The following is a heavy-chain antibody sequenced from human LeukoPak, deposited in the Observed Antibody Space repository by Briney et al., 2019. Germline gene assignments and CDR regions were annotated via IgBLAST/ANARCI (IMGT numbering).Heavy chain of an antibody. CDR3: ARPGRQDAYNGHYWYFDL. Sequence: PSETLSLTCTVSGGSISSSSYYWGWIRQPPGKGLEWIASIYYSGSTYDNPSLKSRVTISVDTSMNQFSLNLRSVTAADTAVYYCARPGRQDAYNGHYWYFDLWGRGTLVTVSS. CDR2: IYYSGST. V-gene: IGHV4-39*07. J-gene: IGHJ2*01. D-gene: IGHD5-24*01. CDR1: GGSISSSSYY.